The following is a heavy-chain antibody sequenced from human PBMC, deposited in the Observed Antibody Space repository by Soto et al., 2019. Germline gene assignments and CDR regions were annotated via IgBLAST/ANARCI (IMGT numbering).Heavy chain of an antibody. V-gene: IGHV3-23*01. J-gene: IGHJ5*02. CDR3: AKDATYYDFWSGPGNWFDP. CDR1: GFTFSYYA. CDR2: VSGGGDST. D-gene: IGHD3-3*01. Sequence: GGSLRLSCAASGFTFSYYAMSWVRQAPGKGLEWVSTVSGGGDSTYYADSVKGRFTISRDNSKNTLYLQMNSLRAEDTAVYYCAKDATYYDFWSGPGNWFDPWGQGTLVTVSS.